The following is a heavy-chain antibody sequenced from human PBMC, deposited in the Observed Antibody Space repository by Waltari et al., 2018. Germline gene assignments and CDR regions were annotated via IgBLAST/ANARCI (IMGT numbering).Heavy chain of an antibody. Sequence: EVELVQSGAEVQKPGATVNISCKASGYNFMAYVMHRVQQAPGKGLEWMGRIDPEDGETVYSEKFQGRVTITADTSTDTAYMELSSLTSGDTAVYYCAPLPGGSGQTFDYWGQGTLVTVSS. CDR2: IDPEDGET. D-gene: IGHD3-10*01. J-gene: IGHJ4*02. V-gene: IGHV1-69-2*01. CDR3: APLPGGSGQTFDY. CDR1: GYNFMAYV.